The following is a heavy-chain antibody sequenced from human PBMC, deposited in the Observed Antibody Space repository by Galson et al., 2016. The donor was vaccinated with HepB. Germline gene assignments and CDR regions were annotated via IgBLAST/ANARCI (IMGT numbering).Heavy chain of an antibody. CDR2: ISDRRDAI. CDR3: ASFSLMQPWTY. CDR1: GFPFSNHG. Sequence: SLRLSCAASGFPFSNHGMNWVRQAPGKGLEWISYISDRRDAIYYADSVKGRFTISRDNAKNTLYLQMNSLRDDDTAVYYCASFSLMQPWTYWGQGTLVTVSS. J-gene: IGHJ4*02. V-gene: IGHV3-48*02. D-gene: IGHD3-16*01.